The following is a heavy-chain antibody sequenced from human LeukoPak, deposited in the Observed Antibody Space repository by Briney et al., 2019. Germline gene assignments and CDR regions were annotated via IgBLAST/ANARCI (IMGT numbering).Heavy chain of an antibody. J-gene: IGHJ6*02. CDR2: IYHSGST. D-gene: IGHD3-10*01. Sequence: SQTLSLTCAVSGGSISSGGYSWSWIRQPPGKGLEWIGYIYHSGSTYYNPSLKSRVTISVDRSKNQFSLKLSSVTAADTAVYYCASSFYYGSPYYYYGMDVWGQGTTVTVSS. CDR1: GGSISSGGYS. CDR3: ASSFYYGSPYYYYGMDV. V-gene: IGHV4-30-2*01.